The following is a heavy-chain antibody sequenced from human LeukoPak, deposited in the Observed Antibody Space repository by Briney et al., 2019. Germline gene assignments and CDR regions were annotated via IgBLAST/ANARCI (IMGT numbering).Heavy chain of an antibody. CDR1: GYIFTSYW. CDR3: ARGYCSSTSCYYFDY. Sequence: GESLEISCKGSGYIFTSYWIGWVRQLPGKGLEWMGIIYPGDSDTRYSPSFQGQVTISADKSISTAYLQWSSLKASDTAMYYCARGYCSSTSCYYFDYWGQGTLVTVSS. D-gene: IGHD2-2*01. CDR2: IYPGDSDT. V-gene: IGHV5-51*01. J-gene: IGHJ4*02.